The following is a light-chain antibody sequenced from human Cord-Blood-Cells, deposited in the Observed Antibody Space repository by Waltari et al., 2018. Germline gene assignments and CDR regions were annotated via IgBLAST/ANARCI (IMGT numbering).Light chain of an antibody. V-gene: IGKV1-33*01. CDR1: QDISNY. J-gene: IGKJ4*01. CDR2: DAS. Sequence: DIQMTQSPSSLSASVGDRVTITCQASQDISNYLNWYQQKPGKAPKLLIYDASNLETGVPSRFSGSGSGTDFTFTISSLQPKDIATYYCQQYDNLRDGVTFGGGTKVEIK. CDR3: QQYDNLRDGVT.